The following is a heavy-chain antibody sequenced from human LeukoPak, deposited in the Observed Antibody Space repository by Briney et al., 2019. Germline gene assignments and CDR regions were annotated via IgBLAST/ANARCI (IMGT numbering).Heavy chain of an antibody. CDR1: GFTFSNAW. J-gene: IGHJ4*02. Sequence: GGSLRLSCAASGFTFSNAWMNWVRQAPGKGLEWVGRIKSKTDGGTTDYAAPVKGRFTISRDDSKNTLYLQMNSRRAEDTAVHYCAKPLTGVTRAYDYWGQGTLVTVSS. V-gene: IGHV3-15*07. CDR2: IKSKTDGGTT. D-gene: IGHD4-23*01. CDR3: AKPLTGVTRAYDY.